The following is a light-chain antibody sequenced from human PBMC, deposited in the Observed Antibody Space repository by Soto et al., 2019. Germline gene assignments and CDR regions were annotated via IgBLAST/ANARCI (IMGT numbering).Light chain of an antibody. Sequence: DIQMTQSPSSLSPSVGDRVTITCRASRSISDWLAWYQQKPGKAPELLIFDASNLKSGVSSRFSGSGSGTEFTLTISSLQPDDFATYYCQHYNSYSEAFGQGTRWIS. CDR1: RSISDW. V-gene: IGKV1-5*01. CDR2: DAS. J-gene: IGKJ1*01. CDR3: QHYNSYSEA.